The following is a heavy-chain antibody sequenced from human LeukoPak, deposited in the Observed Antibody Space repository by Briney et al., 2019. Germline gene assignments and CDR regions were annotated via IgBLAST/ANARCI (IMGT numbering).Heavy chain of an antibody. CDR3: ARDGAVAGKGIDY. D-gene: IGHD6-19*01. CDR1: GGSISSYY. J-gene: IGHJ4*02. Sequence: SETLSLTCTVSGGSISSYYWSWIRQPPGKGLEWIGRLYNSGNTNYNPSLKSRVTISLDTSKNQFSLKLSSVTAADTAVYYCARDGAVAGKGIDYWGQGTLVTVSS. V-gene: IGHV4-59*12. CDR2: LYNSGNT.